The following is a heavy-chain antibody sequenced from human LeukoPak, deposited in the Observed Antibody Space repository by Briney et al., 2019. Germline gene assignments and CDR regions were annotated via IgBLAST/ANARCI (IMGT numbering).Heavy chain of an antibody. CDR2: IYYSGST. D-gene: IGHD3-22*01. CDR1: GGSISSGGYY. V-gene: IGHV4-61*08. CDR3: ARGADSSGYYSIFYFDY. J-gene: IGHJ4*02. Sequence: SETLSLTCTVSGGSISSGGYYWNWIRQPPGKGLEWIGYIYYSGSTNYNPSLKSRVTISVDTSKNQFSLKLSSVTAADTAVYYCARGADSSGYYSIFYFDYWGQGTLVTVSS.